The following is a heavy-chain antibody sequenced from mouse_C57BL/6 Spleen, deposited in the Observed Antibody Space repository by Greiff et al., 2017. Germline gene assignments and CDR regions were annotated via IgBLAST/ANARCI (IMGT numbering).Heavy chain of an antibody. CDR1: GYAFSSSW. Sequence: QVQLQQSGPELVKPGASVKISCKASGYAFSSSWMNWVKQRPGKGLEWIGRIYPGDGDTNYNGKFKGKATLTVDKSSSTAYMQLSSLTSEDSAVYFCAQRLGDYESRARTNWGQEPSVTVSS. D-gene: IGHD2-4*01. J-gene: IGHJ4*01. V-gene: IGHV1-82*01. CDR3: AQRLGDYESRARTN. CDR2: IYPGDGDT.